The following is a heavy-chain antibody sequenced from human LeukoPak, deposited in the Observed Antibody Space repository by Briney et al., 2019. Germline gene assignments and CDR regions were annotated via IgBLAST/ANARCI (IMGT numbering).Heavy chain of an antibody. CDR1: GFTFSSYV. Sequence: PGGSLRLSCAASGFTFSSYVMTWVRQAPGKGLEWVSGISGSGGSTYYADSVKGRFTISRDNSKNTLYLQMNSLRAEDTAVYYCAKDRSSSWYHPTDYWGQGTLDTVSS. J-gene: IGHJ4*02. CDR2: ISGSGGST. V-gene: IGHV3-23*01. CDR3: AKDRSSSWYHPTDY. D-gene: IGHD6-19*01.